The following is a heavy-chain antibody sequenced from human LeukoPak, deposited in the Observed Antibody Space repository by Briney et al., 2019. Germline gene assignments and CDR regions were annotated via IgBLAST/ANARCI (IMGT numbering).Heavy chain of an antibody. CDR3: ARGSSAFYYLDY. J-gene: IGHJ4*02. Sequence: GGSLRLSCVVSGFTFRNYAMSWVRQAPGKGLEWVSTLSGSGCNKEYADAVKGRFTISRDNSKNTVYLQMNSLRAEDTAIYYCARGSSAFYYLDYWGQGTLVTVSS. V-gene: IGHV3-23*01. CDR2: LSGSGCNK. D-gene: IGHD6-13*01. CDR1: GFTFRNYA.